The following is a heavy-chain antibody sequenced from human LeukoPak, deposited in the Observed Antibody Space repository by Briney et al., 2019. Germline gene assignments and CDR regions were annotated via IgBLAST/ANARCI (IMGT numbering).Heavy chain of an antibody. D-gene: IGHD3-16*02. Sequence: GESLRLSCAASGFTFSHFWMSWVRQAPGKGLEWVATMNQDGSERYYVDSVKGRCTISRDNAKNSLYLQINNLRAEDTAVYYCASGRYRENFDYWGQGTLITVSS. CDR2: MNQDGSER. V-gene: IGHV3-7*01. CDR3: ASGRYRENFDY. J-gene: IGHJ4*02. CDR1: GFTFSHFW.